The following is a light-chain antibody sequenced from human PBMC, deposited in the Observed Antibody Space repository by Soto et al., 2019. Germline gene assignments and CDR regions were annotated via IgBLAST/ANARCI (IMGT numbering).Light chain of an antibody. CDR2: RNN. Sequence: QSVLTQPPSASGTPGQRVTSSCSGSRSNIGSNYVYWYQQLPGTAPKLLIYRNNQRPSGVPDRFSGSKSGTSASLAISGLRSEDEADYYCATWGDSLSGVVFGGGTKRTVL. CDR1: RSNIGSNY. CDR3: ATWGDSLSGVV. J-gene: IGLJ3*02. V-gene: IGLV1-47*01.